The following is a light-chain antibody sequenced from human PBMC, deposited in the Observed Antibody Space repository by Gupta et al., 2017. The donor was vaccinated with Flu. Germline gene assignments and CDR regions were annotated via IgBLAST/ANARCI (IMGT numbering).Light chain of an antibody. CDR2: AAS. CDR1: QRISSY. J-gene: IGKJ2*01. V-gene: IGKV1-39*01. CDR3: QQGYGGPYT. Sequence: DIQMTQSPSSLSASVGDRVTITCRASQRISSYLNWYQKKPGKAPELRIYAASSVQSGVPSRFSGSGSGTDFTLTISRLRAEDSATVYCQQGYGGPYTFGQGTKLEIK.